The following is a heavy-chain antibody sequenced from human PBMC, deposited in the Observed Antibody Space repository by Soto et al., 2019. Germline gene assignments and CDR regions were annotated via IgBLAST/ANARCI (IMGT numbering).Heavy chain of an antibody. CDR2: INTSGGST. CDR3: AKDGLGAYSYGSYYFDY. J-gene: IGHJ4*02. V-gene: IGHV3-23*01. Sequence: GSLRLSCAASGFTFSSYAMSWVRQAPGKGLEWVSTINTSGGSTYYADSVRGRFTISRDNSKNTLYLQMNSLRAEDTAVYYCAKDGLGAYSYGSYYFDYWGQGTLVTVS. CDR1: GFTFSSYA. D-gene: IGHD5-18*01.